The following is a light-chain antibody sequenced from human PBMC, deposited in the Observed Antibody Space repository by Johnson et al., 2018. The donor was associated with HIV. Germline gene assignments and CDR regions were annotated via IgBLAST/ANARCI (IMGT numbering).Light chain of an antibody. Sequence: QAVLTQPPSVSAAPGQKVTISCSGSSSNIGNNYVSWYQQFPGTAPKLVIYDNNKRPSGIPDRFSGSKSGTSATLGITGLQTGDEADYYCGTWDSSLSAEVFGTGTKVTVL. J-gene: IGLJ1*01. V-gene: IGLV1-51*01. CDR1: SSNIGNNY. CDR3: GTWDSSLSAEV. CDR2: DNN.